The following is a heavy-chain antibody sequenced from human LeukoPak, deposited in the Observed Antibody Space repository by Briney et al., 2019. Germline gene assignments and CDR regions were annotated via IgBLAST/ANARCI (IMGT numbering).Heavy chain of an antibody. CDR2: LSYDGINK. J-gene: IGHJ3*02. CDR1: GFTFSKYA. D-gene: IGHD2-2*01. V-gene: IGHV3-30*01. Sequence: PSGGSLRLSCAASGFTFSKYAMHWVRQAPGKGLDWVAVLSYDGINKYYADSVKGRFTISRDNAKNTLSLQMNSLRAEDTAVYYCAREGYCTSNKCPRAFDIWGQGTMVTVSS. CDR3: AREGYCTSNKCPRAFDI.